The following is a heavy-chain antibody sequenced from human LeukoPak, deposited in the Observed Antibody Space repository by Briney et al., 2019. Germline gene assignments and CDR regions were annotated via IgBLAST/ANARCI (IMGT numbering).Heavy chain of an antibody. V-gene: IGHV1-69*13. Sequence: SVNASCKVSGGTSSSYAISWVRQAPGQGLEWMGGIIPIFGTANHAQKFQGRVTITADESTSTAYMELSSLRSEDTAVYYCARVTGPRYCSSTIGPCYYYYGMDVWGKGTTVTVSS. CDR1: GGTSSSYA. CDR2: IIPIFGTA. CDR3: ARVTGPRYCSSTIGPCYYYYGMDV. D-gene: IGHD2-2*01. J-gene: IGHJ6*04.